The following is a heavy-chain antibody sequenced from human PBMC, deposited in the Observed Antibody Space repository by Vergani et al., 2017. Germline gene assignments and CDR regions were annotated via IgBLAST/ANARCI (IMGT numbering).Heavy chain of an antibody. D-gene: IGHD5-18*01. CDR2: IYYSGST. V-gene: IGHV4-39*01. CDR3: ARLLRLWFSGIDY. J-gene: IGHJ4*02. Sequence: QLQLQESGPGLVKPSETLSLTCTVSGGSISSSSYYWGWIRQPPGKGLEWIGIIYYSGSTYYNPSIKSGVTISVDTSKNQFSRKLSSVTAADTAVYYCARLLRLWFSGIDYWGQGTLVTVSS. CDR1: GGSISSSSYY.